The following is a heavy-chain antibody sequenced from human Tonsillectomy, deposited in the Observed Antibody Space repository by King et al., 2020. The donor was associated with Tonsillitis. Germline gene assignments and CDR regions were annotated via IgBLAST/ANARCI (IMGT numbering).Heavy chain of an antibody. J-gene: IGHJ3*02. Sequence: VQLQQSGPGLVKPSQTLSLTCTISGDSVSTNIAAWNWIRQSPSRGLEWLGRTYYKSKWYNDYAVSVKSRITINPHTSKNQFSLKLNSVTPEDTAVYYCAREGLYRGYPLLRSACDMWRQGKMVTVSS. CDR3: AREGLYRGYPLLRSACDM. V-gene: IGHV6-1*01. D-gene: IGHD5-12*01. CDR2: TYYKSKWYN. CDR1: GDSVSTNIAA.